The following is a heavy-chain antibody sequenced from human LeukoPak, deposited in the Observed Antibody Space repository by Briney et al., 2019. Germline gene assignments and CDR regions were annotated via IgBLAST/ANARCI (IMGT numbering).Heavy chain of an antibody. CDR3: ARHLGLGSYFDY. J-gene: IGHJ4*02. D-gene: IGHD7-27*01. V-gene: IGHV4-38-2*01. CDR1: GYSISSGYY. Sequence: SETLSLTCAVSGYSISSGYYWGWIRQPPGKGLEWIGSIYHSGSTYYNPSLKSRATISVDTSKNQFSLKLSSVTAADTAVYYCARHLGLGSYFDYWGQGTLVTVSS. CDR2: IYHSGST.